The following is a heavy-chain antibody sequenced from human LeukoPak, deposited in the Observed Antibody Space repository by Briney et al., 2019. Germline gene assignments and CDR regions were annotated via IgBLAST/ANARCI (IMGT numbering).Heavy chain of an antibody. Sequence: GGSLRLSCAASGFTLSGYSMNWVRQAPGKGLEWVSSISTSSSYIYYADSVKGRFTISRDNAKNSLYLQMNSLRAEDTAVYYCASVGRWLQFGRLLDDGVDVWGQGTTVTVSS. V-gene: IGHV3-21*01. CDR3: ASVGRWLQFGRLLDDGVDV. J-gene: IGHJ6*02. CDR1: GFTLSGYS. D-gene: IGHD5-24*01. CDR2: ISTSSSYI.